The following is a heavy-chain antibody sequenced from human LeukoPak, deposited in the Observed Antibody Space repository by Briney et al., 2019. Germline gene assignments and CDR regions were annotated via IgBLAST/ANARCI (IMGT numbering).Heavy chain of an antibody. V-gene: IGHV1-69*13. Sequence: SVKVSCKASGGTFSSYAISWVRQAPGQALEWMGGIIPIFGTANYAQKFQGRVTITADESTSTAYMELSSLRSEDTAVYYCARDKSPYYDSSGHAFDIWGQGTMVTVSS. D-gene: IGHD3-22*01. CDR1: GGTFSSYA. J-gene: IGHJ3*02. CDR2: IIPIFGTA. CDR3: ARDKSPYYDSSGHAFDI.